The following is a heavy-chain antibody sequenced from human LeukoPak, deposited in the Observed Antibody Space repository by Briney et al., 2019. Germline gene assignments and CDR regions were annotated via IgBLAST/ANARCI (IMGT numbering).Heavy chain of an antibody. V-gene: IGHV1-69*04. J-gene: IGHJ6*03. CDR3: ARGYDFWSGYHYYYYYMDV. Sequence: SVKFSCKASGGTFSSSAISWVRQATGQGLEWRGRIIPILGIANYAQKFQGRVTITPNESTRTAYMEQSSLRPEDTAVDYCARGYDFWSGYHYYYYYMDVWGKGTTVTVSS. CDR2: IIPILGIA. D-gene: IGHD3-3*01. CDR1: GGTFSSSA.